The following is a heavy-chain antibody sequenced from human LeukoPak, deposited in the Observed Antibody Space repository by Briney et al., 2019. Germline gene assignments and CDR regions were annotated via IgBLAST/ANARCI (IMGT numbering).Heavy chain of an antibody. CDR2: ISGSGGST. Sequence: GGSLRLSCVASGFPFSNYWMTWVRQAPGKGLEWVSSISGSGGSTDYADSVKGRFTISRDNSKNTLYLQMNSLRADDTAVYYCAKGRSSGYQYYLDYWGQGTLVTVSS. CDR1: GFPFSNYW. D-gene: IGHD3-22*01. CDR3: AKGRSSGYQYYLDY. V-gene: IGHV3-23*01. J-gene: IGHJ4*02.